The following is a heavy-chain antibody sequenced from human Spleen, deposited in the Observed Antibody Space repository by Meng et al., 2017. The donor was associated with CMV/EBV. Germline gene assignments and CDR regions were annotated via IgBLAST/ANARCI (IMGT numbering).Heavy chain of an antibody. D-gene: IGHD6-13*01. CDR3: ARGVRGIAAADDAFDI. CDR1: GGSVSSGSYY. Sequence: SETLSLTCTVSGGSVSSGSYYWSWIRQPPGKGLEWIGYIYNSGSTNYNPSLKSRVTISVDTSKNQFSLKLSSATAADTAVYYCARGVRGIAAADDAFDIWGQGTLVTVSS. J-gene: IGHJ3*02. V-gene: IGHV4-61*01. CDR2: IYNSGST.